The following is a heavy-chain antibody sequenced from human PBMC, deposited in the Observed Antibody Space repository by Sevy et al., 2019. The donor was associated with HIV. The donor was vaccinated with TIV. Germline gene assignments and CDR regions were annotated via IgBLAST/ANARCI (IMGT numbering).Heavy chain of an antibody. CDR3: AKDIAGEGSGSYYFDY. J-gene: IGHJ4*02. Sequence: GGSLRLSCTASGFTFDDYTMDWVRQAPGKGLEWVSSITWDGGSPYYADSVKGRFTISRDNSKNSLYRQMNSLRPGDTALYYCAKDIAGEGSGSYYFDYWGQGTLVTVSS. D-gene: IGHD3-10*01. V-gene: IGHV3-43D*03. CDR2: ITWDGGSP. CDR1: GFTFDDYT.